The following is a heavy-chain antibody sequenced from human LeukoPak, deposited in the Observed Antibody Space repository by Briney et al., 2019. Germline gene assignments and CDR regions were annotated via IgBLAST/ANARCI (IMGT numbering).Heavy chain of an antibody. J-gene: IGHJ4*02. V-gene: IGHV3-30*04. CDR3: ARDSSSNEDLDY. Sequence: GGSLRLSCAASGFTFSSYVMHWVRQAPGKGLEWVALTSTDGSNKYYADSVKGRFTISRDNSMNTLYLQMNSLRAEDTAIYYCARDSSSNEDLDYLGPRTLVTVSS. D-gene: IGHD2-2*01. CDR2: TSTDGSNK. CDR1: GFTFSSYV.